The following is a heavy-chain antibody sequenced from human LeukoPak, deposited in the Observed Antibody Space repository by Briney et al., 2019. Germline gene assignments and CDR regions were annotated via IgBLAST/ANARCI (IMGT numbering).Heavy chain of an antibody. V-gene: IGHV3-21*01. J-gene: IGHJ4*02. CDR3: ARGFSIGFDY. CDR2: ISSSSSYI. D-gene: IGHD3-3*01. Sequence: GGSLRLSCAASGFTFSSYEMNWVRQAPGKGLEWVSSISSSSSYIYYADSLKGRFTISRDNAKNSLYLQMNSLRAEDTAVYYCARGFSIGFDYWGQGTLVTVSS. CDR1: GFTFSSYE.